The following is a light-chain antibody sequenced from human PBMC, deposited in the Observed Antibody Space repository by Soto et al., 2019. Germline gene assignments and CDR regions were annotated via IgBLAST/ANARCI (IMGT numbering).Light chain of an antibody. CDR1: HSISRTY. CDR3: QQYFGSLYT. CDR2: AAS. J-gene: IGKJ2*01. V-gene: IGKV3-20*01. Sequence: SVLTQSPGTLSLFPGEGATLSFSTSHSISRTYLAWYQQRPGQAPRLLIYAASSRATGIPDRFSGSGSGTAFTLTISRLEPEDFAVYYWQQYFGSLYTFGQGTKLEIK.